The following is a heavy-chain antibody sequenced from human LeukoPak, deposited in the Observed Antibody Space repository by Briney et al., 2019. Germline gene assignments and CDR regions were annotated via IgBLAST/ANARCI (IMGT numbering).Heavy chain of an antibody. CDR2: INHSGST. J-gene: IGHJ4*02. D-gene: IGHD1-20*01. Sequence: GSLRLSCAASGFTFSTYGMNWVRQAPGKGLEWIGEINHSGSTNYNPSLKSRVTISVDTSKNQFSLKLNSVTAADTAVYYCARAVTGTTENYWGQGTLVTVSS. CDR1: GFTFSTYG. V-gene: IGHV4-34*01. CDR3: ARAVTGTTENY.